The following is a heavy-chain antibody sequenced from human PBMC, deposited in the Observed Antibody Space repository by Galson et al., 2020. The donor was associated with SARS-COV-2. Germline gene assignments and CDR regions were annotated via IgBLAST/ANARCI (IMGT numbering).Heavy chain of an antibody. CDR1: GFNFRHYW. CDR3: SRGPQTLRLDYGDPDFDS. Sequence: GESLKISCEASGFNFRHYWMNWVRQAPGKGLEWVANINQDGTEIHYLDSVKGRFTISRDNAKSSVFLQMDSLRADDTAVYYCSRGPQTLRLDYGDPDFDSWGQGIVVTVSS. J-gene: IGHJ5*01. V-gene: IGHV3-7*01. D-gene: IGHD4-17*01. CDR2: INQDGTEI.